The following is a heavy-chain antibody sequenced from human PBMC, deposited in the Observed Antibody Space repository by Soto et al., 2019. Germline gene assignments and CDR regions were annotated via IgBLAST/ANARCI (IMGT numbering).Heavy chain of an antibody. V-gene: IGHV5-10-1*01. Sequence: GESRKISCKGSGYSFAGYWITWVRQKPGKGLEWMGRIDPSDSQTYYSPSFRGHVTISATKSITTVFLQWSSLRASDTAMYYCARQIYDSDTGPNFQYYFDSWGQGTPVTVSS. D-gene: IGHD3-22*01. CDR3: ARQIYDSDTGPNFQYYFDS. J-gene: IGHJ4*02. CDR2: IDPSDSQT. CDR1: GYSFAGYW.